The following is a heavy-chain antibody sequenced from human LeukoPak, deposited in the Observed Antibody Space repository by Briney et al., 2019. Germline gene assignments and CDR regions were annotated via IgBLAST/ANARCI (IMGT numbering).Heavy chain of an antibody. CDR2: IYPGDSDT. CDR1: GYSFTTYW. CDR3: ARLQTGSGWWEGFDS. Sequence: GESLKISCQGSGYSFTTYWIGWVRQMPGKGLESMGIIYPGDSDTKYSPSFQGQVTISADKSISTVYLQWNSLKASDTAIYYCARLQTGSGWWEGFDSWGQGTLVTVSS. J-gene: IGHJ4*02. D-gene: IGHD6-19*01. V-gene: IGHV5-51*01.